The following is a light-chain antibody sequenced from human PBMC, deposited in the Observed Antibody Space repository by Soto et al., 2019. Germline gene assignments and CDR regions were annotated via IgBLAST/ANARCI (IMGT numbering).Light chain of an antibody. V-gene: IGKV3-15*01. CDR3: QHYNNLPQWT. Sequence: EIVMTQSPATLSVSPGERATLSCRASQSVSSNLAWYQQKPGQAPRLIIYGASTRATGIPTRVSGSGSGTEFTLTNTSLQSEDFAIYYCQHYNNLPQWTLGQGTKVEIK. CDR2: GAS. J-gene: IGKJ1*01. CDR1: QSVSSN.